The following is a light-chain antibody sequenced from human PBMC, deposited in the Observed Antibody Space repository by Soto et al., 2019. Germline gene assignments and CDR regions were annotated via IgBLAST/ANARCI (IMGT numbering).Light chain of an antibody. CDR1: SSDVGGYDY. V-gene: IGLV2-14*01. CDR3: SSFTSSTTRV. CDR2: DVS. J-gene: IGLJ1*01. Sequence: QSVLTQPASVSGSPGQSITISCTGSSSDVGGYDYVSWYQQYPGKAPKLMICDVSNRPSGVSNRFSGSKSGNTASLTISGPQADDEADYYCSSFTSSTTRVFGTGTKVTVL.